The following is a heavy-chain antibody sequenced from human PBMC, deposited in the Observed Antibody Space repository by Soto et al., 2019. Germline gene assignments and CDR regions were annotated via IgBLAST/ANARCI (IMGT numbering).Heavy chain of an antibody. Sequence: SLRLSCAASGFTFISYGMHWVRQAPGKGLEWVAVIWYDGSNKYYADSVKGRFTISRDNSKNTLYLQMNSLRAEDTAVYYCARDREYGSGSQQCDYWGQGTLVTVSS. CDR2: IWYDGSNK. V-gene: IGHV3-33*01. CDR1: GFTFISYG. J-gene: IGHJ4*02. CDR3: ARDREYGSGSQQCDY. D-gene: IGHD3-10*01.